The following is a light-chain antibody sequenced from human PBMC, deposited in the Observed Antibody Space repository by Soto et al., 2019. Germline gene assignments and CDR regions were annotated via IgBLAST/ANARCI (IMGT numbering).Light chain of an antibody. J-gene: IGKJ5*01. V-gene: IGKV3-11*01. Sequence: EVLLTKSPATLSLSPGERATLSCRASQSVGSYLAWYQQKPGQAPRILIYDASKRATDIPTRFSGSGSGTDFTLTISSLEPEDFAVYYCQQRNNWPRITFGQGTRLEIK. CDR2: DAS. CDR3: QQRNNWPRIT. CDR1: QSVGSY.